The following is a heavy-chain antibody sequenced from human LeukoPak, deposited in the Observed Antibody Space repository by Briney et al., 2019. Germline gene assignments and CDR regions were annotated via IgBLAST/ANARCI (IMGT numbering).Heavy chain of an antibody. V-gene: IGHV1-2*02. J-gene: IGHJ4*02. CDR2: INPNSGGT. CDR3: ASSWSTYYDSSGYYYAAY. Sequence: GASVKVSCKASGYTFTGYYMHWVRQAPGLGLEWMGWINPNSGGTNYAQKFQGRVTMTRDTSISTAYMELSRLRSDDTAVYYCASSWSTYYDSSGYYYAAYWGQGTLVTVSS. CDR1: GYTFTGYY. D-gene: IGHD3-22*01.